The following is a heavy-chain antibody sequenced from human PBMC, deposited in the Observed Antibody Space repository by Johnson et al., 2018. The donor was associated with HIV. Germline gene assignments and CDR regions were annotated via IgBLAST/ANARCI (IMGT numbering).Heavy chain of an antibody. CDR2: ISSDGSNK. J-gene: IGHJ3*02. CDR1: GFTFSSYA. Sequence: QVQLVESGGGVVQPGRSLRLSCAASGFTFSSYAMHWVRQAPGKGLEWVAVISSDGSNKYYADSVTGRFPISRNNSEITLYLQMNRLSAEDTAVYYCAREGDSSGMVFLDAFDIWGQGTMVTVSS. D-gene: IGHD3-22*01. CDR3: AREGDSSGMVFLDAFDI. V-gene: IGHV3-30-3*01.